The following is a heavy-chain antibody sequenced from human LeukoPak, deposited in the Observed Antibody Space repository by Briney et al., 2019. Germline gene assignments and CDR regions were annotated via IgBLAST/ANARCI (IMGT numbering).Heavy chain of an antibody. D-gene: IGHD3-10*01. V-gene: IGHV4-4*07. J-gene: IGHJ4*02. CDR1: GGSISSYY. Sequence: SETLSLTCTVSGGSISSYYWSWIRQPAGKGLEWIGRIYTSGSTNYNPSLKSRDTMSVDTSKNQFSLKLSSVTAADTAVYYCAVGLLWFGKLDYWGQGTLVTVSS. CDR3: AVGLLWFGKLDY. CDR2: IYTSGST.